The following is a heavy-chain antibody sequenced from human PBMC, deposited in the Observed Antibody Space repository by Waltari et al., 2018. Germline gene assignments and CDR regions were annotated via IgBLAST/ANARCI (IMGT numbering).Heavy chain of an antibody. V-gene: IGHV4-4*07. J-gene: IGHJ3*02. Sequence: QVQLQESGPGLVKPSETLSLTCSVSGGSINPFLWNWIRQPAGKGLEWIGRVSASAKTNYTPSLKSRVTMSVDTSKNQFTLKLSSVPAADTAVYYCARDLFLPSWSGFIDGFDIWGRGTVVTVSS. D-gene: IGHD3-3*01. CDR3: ARDLFLPSWSGFIDGFDI. CDR2: VSASAKT. CDR1: GGSINPFL.